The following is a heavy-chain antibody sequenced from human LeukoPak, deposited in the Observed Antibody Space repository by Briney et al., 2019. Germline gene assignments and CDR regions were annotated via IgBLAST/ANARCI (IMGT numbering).Heavy chain of an antibody. Sequence: SETLSLTCTVPGGSISSSNYYWGSIRQPPGKGLECLGSIYYNGRTYYNPSLKSRVTISVDTSKNRFSLKLSSVTAADTAVFYCARIEYSGPLDYWGQGTLVTVSS. J-gene: IGHJ4*02. CDR1: GGSISSSNYY. V-gene: IGHV4-39*07. CDR3: ARIEYSGPLDY. CDR2: IYYNGRT. D-gene: IGHD1-26*01.